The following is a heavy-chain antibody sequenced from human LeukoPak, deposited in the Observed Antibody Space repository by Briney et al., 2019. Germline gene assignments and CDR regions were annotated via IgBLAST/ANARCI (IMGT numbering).Heavy chain of an antibody. D-gene: IGHD3-22*01. J-gene: IGHJ4*02. Sequence: GSLRPSCAASGFTFSNYAMHWVRQAPGKGLEWVATISYDGDNKYYADSVKGRFTISRDNSKNTLYLQMNSLRAEDTALYYCARGRNLVAISGYFDYWGQGTLVTVSS. CDR3: ARGRNLVAISGYFDY. CDR2: ISYDGDNK. CDR1: GFTFSNYA. V-gene: IGHV3-30-3*01.